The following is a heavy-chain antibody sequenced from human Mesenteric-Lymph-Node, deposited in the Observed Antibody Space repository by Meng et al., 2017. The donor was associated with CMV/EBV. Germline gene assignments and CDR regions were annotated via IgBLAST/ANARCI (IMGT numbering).Heavy chain of an antibody. Sequence: GESLKISCAASGFMFRNYAMSWVRPAPGKVLEWVSIISNSGGTTYYADSVKGRFTISRDNAKNSLYLQMNSLRAEDTAVYYCARVVANSDYWGQGTLVTVSS. CDR2: ISNSGGTT. CDR3: ARVVANSDY. V-gene: IGHV3-23*01. D-gene: IGHD5-12*01. CDR1: GFMFRNYA. J-gene: IGHJ4*02.